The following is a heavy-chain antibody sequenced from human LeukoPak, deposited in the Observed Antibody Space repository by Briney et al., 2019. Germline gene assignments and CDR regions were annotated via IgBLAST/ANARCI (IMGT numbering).Heavy chain of an antibody. CDR2: IYSSGDT. Sequence: PSETLSLTCTVSDGSISNYYWSWIRQPAGKGLEGIGRIYSSGDTEYNPFLKSRVTIPVDTSKNQFSLRPSSVTAADTAVYYCARYGVVPSAHFDYWGQGTLVTVSS. J-gene: IGHJ4*02. V-gene: IGHV4-4*07. D-gene: IGHD2-2*01. CDR1: DGSISNYY. CDR3: ARYGVVPSAHFDY.